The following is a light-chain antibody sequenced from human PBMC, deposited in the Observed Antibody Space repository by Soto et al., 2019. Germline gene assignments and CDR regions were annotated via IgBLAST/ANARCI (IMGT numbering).Light chain of an antibody. CDR2: GVS. CDR3: CSYAPSNDV. J-gene: IGLJ1*01. Sequence: QSALTQPRSVSASPGQSVTISCTGTSSDVGGYDSVSWYQQHPGKAPKLMIYGVSKRPSGVPDRFSGSKSGNTASLTISWLQAEDEADYYCCSYAPSNDVFGTGTKVTVL. V-gene: IGLV2-11*01. CDR1: SSDVGGYDS.